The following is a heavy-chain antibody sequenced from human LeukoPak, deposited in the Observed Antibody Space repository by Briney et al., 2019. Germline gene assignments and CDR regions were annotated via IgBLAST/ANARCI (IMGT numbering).Heavy chain of an antibody. D-gene: IGHD3-3*01. Sequence: GASVKVSCKASGYTFTSYAMNWVRQAPGQGLEWMGWINTNTGNPTYAQGFTGRFVFSLDTSVSTAYLQISSLKAEDTAVYYCARSYYDFWSGPGVIDYWGQGTLVTVSS. CDR1: GYTFTSYA. J-gene: IGHJ4*02. V-gene: IGHV7-4-1*02. CDR2: INTNTGNP. CDR3: ARSYYDFWSGPGVIDY.